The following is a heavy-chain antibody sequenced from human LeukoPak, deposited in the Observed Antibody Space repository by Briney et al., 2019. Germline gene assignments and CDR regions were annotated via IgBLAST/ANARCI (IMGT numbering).Heavy chain of an antibody. CDR2: IYYSGST. CDR3: ARDLGSIAARRGYYYGMDV. CDR1: GGSISSYY. J-gene: IGHJ6*02. V-gene: IGHV4-59*01. D-gene: IGHD6-6*01. Sequence: PSETLSLTCTVSGGSISSYYWSWIRQPPGKGLEWIGYIYYSGSTNYNPFLKSRVTISVDTSKNQFSLKLSSVTAADTAVYYCARDLGSIAARRGYYYGMDVWGQGTTVTVSS.